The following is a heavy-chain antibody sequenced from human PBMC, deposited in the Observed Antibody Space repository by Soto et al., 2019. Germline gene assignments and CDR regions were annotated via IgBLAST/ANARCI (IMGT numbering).Heavy chain of an antibody. Sequence: GGSLRLSCAASGFTFSSYSMNWVRQAPGKGLEWVSSISSSSSYIYYADSVEGRFTISRDNAKNSLYLQMNSLRAEDTAVYYCARDPDSSSWYNWFDPWGQGTLVTVSS. CDR2: ISSSSSYI. J-gene: IGHJ5*02. D-gene: IGHD6-13*01. CDR1: GFTFSSYS. V-gene: IGHV3-21*01. CDR3: ARDPDSSSWYNWFDP.